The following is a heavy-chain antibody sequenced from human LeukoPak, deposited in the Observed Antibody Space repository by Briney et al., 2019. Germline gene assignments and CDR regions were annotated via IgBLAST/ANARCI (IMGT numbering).Heavy chain of an antibody. CDR2: IYYSGST. Sequence: PSETLSLTCTVSGGSISSYYWSWIRQPPGKGLEWIGYIYYSGSTNYNPSPKSRVTISVDTSKNQFSLKLSSVTAADTAVYYCARGLLDIVVVVAATPLDAFDIWGQGTMVTVSS. J-gene: IGHJ3*02. V-gene: IGHV4-59*08. CDR1: GGSISSYY. CDR3: ARGLLDIVVVVAATPLDAFDI. D-gene: IGHD2-15*01.